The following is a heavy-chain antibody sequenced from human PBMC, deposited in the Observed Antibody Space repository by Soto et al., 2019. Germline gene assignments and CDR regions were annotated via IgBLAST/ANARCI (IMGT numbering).Heavy chain of an antibody. Sequence: QVQLVQSGAEVKKPGASVKVSCKASGYTFTSYGISWVRQAPGQGLEWMGWISAYNGNTNYAQKLQGRVTMTTDTSTSTAYMELRSLRSDDTAVYYCASDFYFDWFRENHFDYWGQGTLVTVSS. CDR3: ASDFYFDWFRENHFDY. CDR1: GYTFTSYG. CDR2: ISAYNGNT. V-gene: IGHV1-18*01. J-gene: IGHJ4*02. D-gene: IGHD3-9*01.